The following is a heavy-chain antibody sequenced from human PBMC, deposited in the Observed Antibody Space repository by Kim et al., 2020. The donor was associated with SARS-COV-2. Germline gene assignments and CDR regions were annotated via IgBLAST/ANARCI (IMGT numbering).Heavy chain of an antibody. CDR3: ARPSWSSSWGDYYYYYGMDV. CDR2: IWYDGSNK. J-gene: IGHJ6*02. Sequence: GGSLRLSCAASGFTFSSYGMHWVRQAPGKGLEWVAVIWYDGSNKYYADSVKGRFTISRDNSKNTLYLQMNSLRAEDTAVYYCARPSWSSSWGDYYYYYGMDVWGQGTTVTVSS. V-gene: IGHV3-33*01. CDR1: GFTFSSYG. D-gene: IGHD6-13*01.